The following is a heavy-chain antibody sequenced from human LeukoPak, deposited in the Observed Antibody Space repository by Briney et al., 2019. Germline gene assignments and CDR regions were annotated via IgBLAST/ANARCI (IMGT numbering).Heavy chain of an antibody. Sequence: GGSLRLSCAASGFTFSTHWFHWVRQAPGKGLVWVSRINPDGSRTDYADSVRGRFTISRDNAKNTLYLQMNSLRVEDTAVYFCAKSMTGLDDYWGQGTLVTVSS. CDR2: INPDGSRT. J-gene: IGHJ4*02. D-gene: IGHD3-9*01. CDR1: GFTFSTHW. V-gene: IGHV3-74*01. CDR3: AKSMTGLDDY.